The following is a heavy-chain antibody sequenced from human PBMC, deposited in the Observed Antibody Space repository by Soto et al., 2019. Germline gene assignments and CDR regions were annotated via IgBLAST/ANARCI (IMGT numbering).Heavy chain of an antibody. V-gene: IGHV3-23*01. J-gene: IGHJ4*02. CDR2: ISGTGINT. D-gene: IGHD3-3*01. Sequence: PVGSLRLSCAASGFIFSNYAMNWVRQAPGKGLEWVSGISGTGINTYYADSVKVRFTISRDKSKNTLYQQMSGLEVADTAVFYSAKARSGNYLYYFDYWGQGTLVTVSS. CDR3: AKARSGNYLYYFDY. CDR1: GFIFSNYA.